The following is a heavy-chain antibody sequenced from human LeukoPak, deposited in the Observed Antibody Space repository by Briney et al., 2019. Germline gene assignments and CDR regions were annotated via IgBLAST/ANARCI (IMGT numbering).Heavy chain of an antibody. J-gene: IGHJ5*02. D-gene: IGHD2-2*01. CDR1: GGSISSGDYS. Sequence: SQTLSLTCTVSGGSISSGDYSWSWIRQPPGKGLEWIGYIYYSGSTYYNPSLKSRVTISVDTSKNQFSLKLSSVTAADTAVYYCARYCSSTSCYGWFDPWGQGTLVTVSS. CDR3: ARYCSSTSCYGWFDP. CDR2: IYYSGST. V-gene: IGHV4-30-4*08.